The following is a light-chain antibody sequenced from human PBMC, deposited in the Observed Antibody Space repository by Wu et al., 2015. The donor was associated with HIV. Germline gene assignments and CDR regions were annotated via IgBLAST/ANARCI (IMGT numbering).Light chain of an antibody. V-gene: IGKV3D-20*01. CDR1: QSLSASY. J-gene: IGKJ4*01. CDR3: QQYGSSPLT. Sequence: EIVLTQSPGTLSLSPGERATLSCRASQSLSASYVAWYQQKPGLAPRVLIYDASSRATGIPDRFSGSGSGTDFTLTISRLEPEDFAVYYCQQYGSSPLTFGGGTKVDIK. CDR2: DAS.